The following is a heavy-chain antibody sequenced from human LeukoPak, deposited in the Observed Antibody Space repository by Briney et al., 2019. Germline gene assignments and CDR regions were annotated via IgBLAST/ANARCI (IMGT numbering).Heavy chain of an antibody. CDR2: ISSSSSSI. V-gene: IGHV3-21*01. CDR1: EFTFSSYG. CDR3: ARDWNRDGFDM. J-gene: IGHJ3*02. D-gene: IGHD1-1*01. Sequence: GGSLRLSCVTSEFTFSSYGMSWVRQAPGKGLEWVSSISSSSSSIYYADSVKGRFTISRDNAKNSLYLQMNSLRAEDTAVYYCARDWNRDGFDMWGQGTMVTVSS.